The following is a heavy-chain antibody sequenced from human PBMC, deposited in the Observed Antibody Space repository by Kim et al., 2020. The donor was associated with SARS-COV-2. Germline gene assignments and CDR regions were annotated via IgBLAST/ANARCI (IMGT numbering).Heavy chain of an antibody. J-gene: IGHJ3*01. V-gene: IGHV5-51*01. D-gene: IGHD2-15*01. Sequence: GESLKISCKGSGYSFGNHWIGWVRQMPGKGLEWMGIIYPGYSDTRYRPSFEGQVTISADKSFSTAYLQWSSLKASDTAMYYCATSQGVADTHGAFDFWGQ. CDR3: ATSQGVADTHGAFDF. CDR1: GYSFGNHW. CDR2: IYPGYSDT.